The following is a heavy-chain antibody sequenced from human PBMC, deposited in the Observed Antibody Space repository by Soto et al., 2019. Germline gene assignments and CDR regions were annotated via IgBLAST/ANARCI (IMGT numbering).Heavy chain of an antibody. CDR2: IIPIFGTA. V-gene: IGHV1-69*06. D-gene: IGHD3-22*01. J-gene: IGHJ3*02. Sequence: SVKVSCKASGGTFSSYAISWVRQAPGQGLEWMGGIIPIFGTANYAQKFQGRVTITADKSTSTAYMELSSLRSEDTAVYYCASFYSSPIVVVSEEAFDIWGQGTMVTVSS. CDR3: ASFYSSPIVVVSEEAFDI. CDR1: GGTFSSYA.